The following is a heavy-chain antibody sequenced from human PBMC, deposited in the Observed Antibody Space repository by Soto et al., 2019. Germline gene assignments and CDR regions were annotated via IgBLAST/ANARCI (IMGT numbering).Heavy chain of an antibody. V-gene: IGHV1-69*01. CDR2: ISPKFGTA. Sequence: QVQLVQSGAEVKKPGSSVKVSCKASGGTFSSYALSWVRQAPGQGLEWMGGISPKFGTAKYAPKFQGRVTITADGSTSTAYMELSSQRSEDTAVYYCARVVSVAAPPDFYFGMDVWGQGTTVTVSS. J-gene: IGHJ6*02. CDR1: GGTFSSYA. CDR3: ARVVSVAAPPDFYFGMDV. D-gene: IGHD6-6*01.